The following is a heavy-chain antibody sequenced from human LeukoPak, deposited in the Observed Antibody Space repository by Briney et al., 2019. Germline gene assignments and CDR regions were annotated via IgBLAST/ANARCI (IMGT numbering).Heavy chain of an antibody. J-gene: IGHJ4*02. CDR1: GGSINSYY. CDR3: ARAGRTDY. D-gene: IGHD2-2*01. V-gene: IGHV4-34*01. CDR2: INHSGST. Sequence: SETLSLTCTVSGGSINSYYWSWIRQPPGKGLEWIGEINHSGSTNYNPSLKSRVTISVDTSKNQFSLKLSSVTAADTAVYYCARAGRTDYWGQGTLVTVSS.